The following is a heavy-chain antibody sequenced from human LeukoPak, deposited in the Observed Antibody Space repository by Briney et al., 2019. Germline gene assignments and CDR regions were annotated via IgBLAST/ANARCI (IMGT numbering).Heavy chain of an antibody. J-gene: IGHJ4*02. D-gene: IGHD5-24*01. CDR1: GGSFSGYY. Sequence: PGGSLRLSCGVYGGSFSGYYWSWIRQPPGKGLEWIGEINPRGSTNYNPSLKGRVTLSADTSKNQFSLTLNSVTAADTAVYYCARRRLGYYLDYWGQGTLVTVSS. CDR3: ARRRLGYYLDY. CDR2: INPRGST. V-gene: IGHV4-34*01.